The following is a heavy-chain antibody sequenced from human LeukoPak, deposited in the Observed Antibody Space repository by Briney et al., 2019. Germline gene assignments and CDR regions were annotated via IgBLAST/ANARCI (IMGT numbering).Heavy chain of an antibody. CDR1: GGSISSYY. CDR3: ARSLYWYDRFDY. D-gene: IGHD3-22*01. V-gene: IGHV4-4*07. J-gene: IGHJ4*02. Sequence: SETLSLTCTVSGGSISSYYWSWIRQPAGKGLEWIGRIYTSGSTNYNPSLNGRVTMSVDTSKNQFSLKLSSVTAADTAVYYCARSLYWYDRFDYWGQGTLVTVSS. CDR2: IYTSGST.